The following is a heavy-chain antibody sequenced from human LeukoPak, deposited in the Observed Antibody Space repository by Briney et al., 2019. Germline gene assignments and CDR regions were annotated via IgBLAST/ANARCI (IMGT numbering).Heavy chain of an antibody. CDR2: ISYDGSNK. V-gene: IGHV3-30*18. CDR1: GFTFSSYG. Sequence: GGSLRLSCAASGFTFSSYGMHWVRQAPGKGLEWVAVISYDGSNKYYADSVKGRFTISRDNSKNTLYLQMNSPRVEDTAVYYCAKSLDFRWNYYFDYWGQGTLVTVSS. J-gene: IGHJ4*02. CDR3: AKSLDFRWNYYFDY. D-gene: IGHD1-7*01.